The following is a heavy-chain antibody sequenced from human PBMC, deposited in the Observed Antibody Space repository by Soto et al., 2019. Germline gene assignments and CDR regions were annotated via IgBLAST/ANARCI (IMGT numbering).Heavy chain of an antibody. CDR2: IYYSGST. J-gene: IGHJ4*02. V-gene: IGHV4-39*01. CDR1: DGTIIDSGYY. D-gene: IGHD2-2*01. CDR3: ARHLISSSDFDF. Sequence: SGPRCLPCTFFDGTIIDSGYYWGLKRQSPGKGREGIGSIYYSGSTYYSPSLKSRVTISVDTSEKQFSLKLTSVTAADTAVYYCARHLISSSDFDFWGPGTLVTVSS.